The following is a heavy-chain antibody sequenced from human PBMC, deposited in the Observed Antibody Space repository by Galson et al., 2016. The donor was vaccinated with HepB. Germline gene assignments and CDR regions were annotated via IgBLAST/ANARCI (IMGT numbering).Heavy chain of an antibody. D-gene: IGHD6-6*01. CDR1: GFTFSTYA. CDR2: ISYDGSNK. V-gene: IGHV3-30-3*01. Sequence: SLRLSCAASGFTFSTYAMHWVRQAPGKGLEWVAAISYDGSNKYYADSVKGRFTISRDNSKNTLYLQMNSLRAEDTAVYYCARSRAARSYFDYWGQGTLVTVSS. CDR3: ARSRAARSYFDY. J-gene: IGHJ4*02.